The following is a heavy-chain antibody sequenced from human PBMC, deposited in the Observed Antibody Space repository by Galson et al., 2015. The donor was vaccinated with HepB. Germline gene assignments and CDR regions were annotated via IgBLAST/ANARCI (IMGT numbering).Heavy chain of an antibody. CDR1: GFTFRDYY. CDR3: AGDGSKSRFGELLTYYYFDL. V-gene: IGHV3-11*06. Sequence: SLRLSCAASGFTFRDYYMSWIRQAPGKGLEWISSISSKSRYTSYADSVKGRFTISRDNAKNSLYLQMNSLRAGDTAVYYCAGDGSKSRFGELLTYYYFDLWGRGTPVTVSS. CDR2: ISSKSRYT. D-gene: IGHD3-10*01. J-gene: IGHJ2*01.